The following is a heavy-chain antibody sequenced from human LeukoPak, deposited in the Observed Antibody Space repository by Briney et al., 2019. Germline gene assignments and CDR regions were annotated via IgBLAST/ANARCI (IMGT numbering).Heavy chain of an antibody. CDR3: ARHTSTSYYGDYGLLDY. Sequence: SETLSLTRTVSGGSISSYYWGWIRQPPGKGLEWIGSIYYSGSTYYNPSLKSRVTISVDTSKNQSSLKLSSVTAADTAVYYCARHTSTSYYGDYGLLDYWGQGTLVTVSS. V-gene: IGHV4-39*01. CDR2: IYYSGST. D-gene: IGHD4-17*01. J-gene: IGHJ4*02. CDR1: GGSISSYY.